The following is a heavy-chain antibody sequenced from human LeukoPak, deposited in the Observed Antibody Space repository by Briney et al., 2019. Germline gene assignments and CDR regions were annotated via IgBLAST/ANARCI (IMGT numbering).Heavy chain of an antibody. CDR1: GFTFDDYV. V-gene: IGHV3-9*01. D-gene: IGHD3/OR15-3a*01. J-gene: IGHJ4*02. Sequence: GGSLRLSCAASGFTFDDYVMHWVRQAPGKGLEWVSGISWNSGSIVYADSVKGRFTISRDNAKNSLYLQMNSLRAEDTAFYYLAKDSVDYLLDNWGQGTLVPSPQ. CDR3: AKDSVDYLLDN. CDR2: ISWNSGSI.